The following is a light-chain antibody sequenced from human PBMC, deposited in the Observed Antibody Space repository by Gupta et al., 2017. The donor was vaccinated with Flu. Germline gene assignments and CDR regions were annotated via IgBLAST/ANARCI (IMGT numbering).Light chain of an antibody. J-gene: IGKJ2*03. CDR3: QHYNDWPPYS. Sequence: EIVMTQSPATLSVSPGERATLSCRASQSVSSNLAWYQQKPGQAPRLLIYDASTRATGIPARFSGSGSGTEFTLTISSLQSEDFAVYHCQHYNDWPPYSFGQGTKLEIK. CDR2: DAS. CDR1: QSVSSN. V-gene: IGKV3-15*01.